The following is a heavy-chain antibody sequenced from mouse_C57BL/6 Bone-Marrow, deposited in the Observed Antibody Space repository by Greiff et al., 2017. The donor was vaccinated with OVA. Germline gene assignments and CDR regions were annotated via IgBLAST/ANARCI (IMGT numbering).Heavy chain of an antibody. CDR2: INPSTGGT. V-gene: IGHV1-42*01. Sequence: VQLQQSGPELVKPGASVKISCKASGYSFTGYYMNWVKQSPEKSLEWIGEINPSTGGTTYNQKFKAKATLTVDKSSSTAYMQLKSLTSEDSAVYYCASPIYYDYDGAMDYWGQGTSVTVSS. D-gene: IGHD2-4*01. J-gene: IGHJ4*01. CDR1: GYSFTGYY. CDR3: ASPIYYDYDGAMDY.